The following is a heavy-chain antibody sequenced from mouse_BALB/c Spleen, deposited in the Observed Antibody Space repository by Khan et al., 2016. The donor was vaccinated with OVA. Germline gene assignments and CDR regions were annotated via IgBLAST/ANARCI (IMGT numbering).Heavy chain of an antibody. J-gene: IGHJ3*01. D-gene: IGHD2-2*01. Sequence: QVQLQQSGPELVKPGASVKMSCKASGYTFTSYYIHWVKQRPGQGLEWIGWIYPGDGSSNYNEKFKGKTTLNEDKSSSTAYMLISSLTSEDSAIYFCGRDYGYDEGFCYWGQGTLVTVSA. V-gene: IGHV1S56*01. CDR1: GYTFTSYY. CDR3: GRDYGYDEGFCY. CDR2: IYPGDGSS.